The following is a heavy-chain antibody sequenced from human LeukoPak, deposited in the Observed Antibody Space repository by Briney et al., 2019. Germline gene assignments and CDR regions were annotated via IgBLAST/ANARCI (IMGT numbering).Heavy chain of an antibody. D-gene: IGHD1-26*01. Sequence: GGSLRLSCAASGFTFSSFNMNRVRQAPGKAMEWVSSITSSGTHIFYADSVRGRFTISRDNAKNSLYLQMDSLGPDDTAVYYCARDPYSGNYGNDYYYYMDVWGKGTTVTISS. CDR2: ITSSGTHI. J-gene: IGHJ6*03. CDR1: GFTFSSFN. CDR3: ARDPYSGNYGNDYYYYMDV. V-gene: IGHV3-21*01.